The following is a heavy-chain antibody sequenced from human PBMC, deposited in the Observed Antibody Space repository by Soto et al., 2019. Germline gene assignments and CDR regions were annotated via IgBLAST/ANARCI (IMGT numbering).Heavy chain of an antibody. CDR3: ARDSRDGYNLALYYGMDV. CDR2: IYPGDSDT. Sequence: GESLKISCKGSGYSFTSYWIGWVRQMPVKGLEWMGIIYPGDSDTRYSPSFQGQVTISADKSISTAYLQWSSLKASDTAMYYCARDSRDGYNLALYYGMDVWGQGTTVTVSS. D-gene: IGHD5-12*01. CDR1: GYSFTSYW. J-gene: IGHJ6*02. V-gene: IGHV5-51*01.